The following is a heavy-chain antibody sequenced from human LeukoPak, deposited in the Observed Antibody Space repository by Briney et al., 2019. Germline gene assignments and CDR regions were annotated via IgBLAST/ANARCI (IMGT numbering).Heavy chain of an antibody. V-gene: IGHV3-33*01. D-gene: IGHD1-26*01. CDR1: GFTFSSYG. J-gene: IGHJ4*02. Sequence: PGRSLRLSCAASGFTFSSYGMHWVRQAPGKGLEWVAVIWYDGSNKYYADSVKGRLTISRDNSKNTLYLQMNSLRAEDTAVYYCASGEAWLMGATEFDYWGQGTLVTVSS. CDR3: ASGEAWLMGATEFDY. CDR2: IWYDGSNK.